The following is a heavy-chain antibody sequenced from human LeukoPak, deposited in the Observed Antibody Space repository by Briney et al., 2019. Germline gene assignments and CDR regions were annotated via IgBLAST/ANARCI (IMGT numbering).Heavy chain of an antibody. J-gene: IGHJ4*02. Sequence: ASVKVSCKASGGTFSSYAISWVRQAPGQGLEWMGRIIPILGIANYAQKFQGRVTITSDKSTSTAYMELSSLRSEDTAVYYCAREGGYCSSTSCPPTYWGQGILVTVSS. CDR2: IIPILGIA. D-gene: IGHD2-2*01. V-gene: IGHV1-69*04. CDR1: GGTFSSYA. CDR3: AREGGYCSSTSCPPTY.